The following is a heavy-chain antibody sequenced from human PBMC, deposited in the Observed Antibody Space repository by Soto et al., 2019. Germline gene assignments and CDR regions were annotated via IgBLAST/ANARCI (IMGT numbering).Heavy chain of an antibody. V-gene: IGHV1-18*01. J-gene: IGHJ2*01. Sequence: ASVKVSCKASGYTFTSYGISWVRQAPGQGLGWMGWISVYNGNTNYAQKLQGRVTMTTDTSTSTAYMELRSLRSDDTAVYYCVSASPYYDSRGYPNYWYFDLWGRGTLVTVSS. CDR2: ISVYNGNT. CDR1: GYTFTSYG. D-gene: IGHD3-22*01. CDR3: VSASPYYDSRGYPNYWYFDL.